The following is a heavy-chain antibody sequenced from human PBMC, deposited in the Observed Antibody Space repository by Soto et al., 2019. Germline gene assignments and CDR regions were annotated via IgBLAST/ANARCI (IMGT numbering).Heavy chain of an antibody. J-gene: IGHJ6*02. CDR2: ISGSGGST. CDR1: GFTFSSYA. D-gene: IGHD6-13*01. CDR3: AKNPSSSWSRPYYYYYGMDV. Sequence: PGGSLRLSCAASGFTFSSYAMSWVRQAPGKGLEWVSAISGSGGSTYYADSVKGRFTISRDNSKNTLYLQMNSLRAEDTAVYYCAKNPSSSWSRPYYYYYGMDVWGQGTMVTVSS. V-gene: IGHV3-23*01.